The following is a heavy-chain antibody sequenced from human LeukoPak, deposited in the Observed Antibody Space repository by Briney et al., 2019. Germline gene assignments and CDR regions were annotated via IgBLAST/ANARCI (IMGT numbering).Heavy chain of an antibody. CDR1: GFTFSSYS. Sequence: GGSLRLSCAASGFTFSSYSMNWVRQAPGKGLEWVGYMSSSSNYIYYADSVKGRFTISRDNAENSLYLQMNSLRAEDTVVYYCARGLTYYYHYMDVWPKETSVTVPS. J-gene: IGHJ6*03. CDR2: MSSSSNYI. D-gene: IGHD3-16*01. V-gene: IGHV3-21*05. CDR3: ARGLTYYYHYMDV.